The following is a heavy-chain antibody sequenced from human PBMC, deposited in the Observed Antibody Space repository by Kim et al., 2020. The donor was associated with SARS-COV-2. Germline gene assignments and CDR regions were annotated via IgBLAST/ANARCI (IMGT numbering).Heavy chain of an antibody. Sequence: PGPVRCRITISREKPKNSLYLQMNSLGAGDTAVYYCARDTGGTSLGAFDIWGQGTMVTVSS. V-gene: IGHV3-13*01. J-gene: IGHJ3*02. CDR3: ARDTGGTSLGAFDI. D-gene: IGHD3-16*01.